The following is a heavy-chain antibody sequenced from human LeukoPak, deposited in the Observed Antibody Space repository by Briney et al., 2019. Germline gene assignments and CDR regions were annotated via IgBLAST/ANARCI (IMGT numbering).Heavy chain of an antibody. V-gene: IGHV1-18*01. CDR2: ISAYNGNT. Sequence: ASVKVSSKASGYTFTSYGISWVRQAPGQGLEWMGWISAYNGNTNYAQKLQGRVTMTTDTSTSTAYMELRSLRSDDTAVYYCARDNRHYYYYGMDVGGQGTTVTVSS. J-gene: IGHJ6*02. CDR1: GYTFTSYG. D-gene: IGHD2/OR15-2a*01. CDR3: ARDNRHYYYYGMDV.